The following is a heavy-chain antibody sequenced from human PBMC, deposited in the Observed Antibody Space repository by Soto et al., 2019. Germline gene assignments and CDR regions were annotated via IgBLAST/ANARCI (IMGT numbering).Heavy chain of an antibody. CDR1: GYSISSGYY. V-gene: IGHV4-38-2*01. J-gene: IGHJ5*02. CDR3: ARVYGDYVQHENWFDP. Sequence: PSETLSLTCAVSGYSISSGYYWGWIRQPPGKGLEWIGSIYHSGSPYYNPSLKSRVTISVDTSKNQFSLKLSSVTAADTAVYYCARVYGDYVQHENWFDPWGQGTLVTVSS. D-gene: IGHD4-17*01. CDR2: IYHSGSP.